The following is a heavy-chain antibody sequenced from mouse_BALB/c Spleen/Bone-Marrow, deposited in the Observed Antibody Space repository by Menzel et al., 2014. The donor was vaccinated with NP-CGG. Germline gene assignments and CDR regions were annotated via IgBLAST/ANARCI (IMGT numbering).Heavy chain of an antibody. V-gene: IGHV5-17*02. J-gene: IGHJ4*01. CDR2: ISSGSSTI. D-gene: IGHD2-4*01. CDR1: GFTFSRSG. Sequence: EVQLVESGGGLVQPGGSRKLSCAASGFTFSRSGMHWVRQAPEKGLEWVAYISSGSSTIYYADTMKGRLTISRDNPKNTLFLQMTSLRSEDTAMYYCARARSTMITTGAMDYWGQGTSVTVSS. CDR3: ARARSTMITTGAMDY.